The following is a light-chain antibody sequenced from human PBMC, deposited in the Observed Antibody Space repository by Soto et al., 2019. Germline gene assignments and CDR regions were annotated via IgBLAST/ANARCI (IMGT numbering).Light chain of an antibody. CDR1: KSVSNT. J-gene: IGKJ4*01. CDR3: QQYNIRAIT. V-gene: IGKV3-15*01. Sequence: DIVMTQSPATLSVSPGERATLSCRASKSVSNTLAWYQQKPGQASRLLMYEVSTRSTGIHARYSGSGSGTEFTLTTSSLQSEDSAGCDCQQYNIRAITFGGWTPVPVK. CDR2: EVS.